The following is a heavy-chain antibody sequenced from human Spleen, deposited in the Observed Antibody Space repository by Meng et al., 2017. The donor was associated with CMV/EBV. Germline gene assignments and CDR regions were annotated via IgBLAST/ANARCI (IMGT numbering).Heavy chain of an antibody. D-gene: IGHD2-2*01. V-gene: IGHV3-23*01. CDR3: AKGNIVTVPAATDY. CDR2: ISGSGGST. Sequence: GGSLRLSCAASGFTFSSYAMSWVRQAPGKGLEWVSAISGSGGSTYYADSVKGRFTISRDNSKNTLYVQMNSLRVEDTAVYYCAKGNIVTVPAATDYWGQGTLVTVSS. J-gene: IGHJ4*02. CDR1: GFTFSSYA.